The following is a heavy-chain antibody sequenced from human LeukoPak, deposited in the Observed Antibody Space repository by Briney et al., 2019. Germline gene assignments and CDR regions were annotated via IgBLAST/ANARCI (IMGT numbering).Heavy chain of an antibody. Sequence: PSETLSLTCSVSGGSISSSSYYWGWIRQPPGKGLEWIGSIYYSGSTYYNPSLKSRVTISVDTSKNQFSLKLSSVTAADTAVYYCARRRYYYDSSGYYYWFDPWGQGTLVTVSS. J-gene: IGHJ5*02. V-gene: IGHV4-39*01. CDR2: IYYSGST. D-gene: IGHD3-22*01. CDR1: GGSISSSSYY. CDR3: ARRRYYYDSSGYYYWFDP.